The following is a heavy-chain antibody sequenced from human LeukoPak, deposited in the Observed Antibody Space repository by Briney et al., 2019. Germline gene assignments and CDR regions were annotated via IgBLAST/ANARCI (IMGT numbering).Heavy chain of an antibody. Sequence: ASVKVSCKASGYTFTSYAMNWVRQAPGQGLEWMGWINTNTGNPTYAQGFTGRFVFSLDTSVSTAYLQISSLKAEDTAVYYCARTPVRYDSSGYYSPDYWGQGTLVTVSS. J-gene: IGHJ4*02. CDR3: ARTPVRYDSSGYYSPDY. CDR2: INTNTGNP. V-gene: IGHV7-4-1*02. D-gene: IGHD3-22*01. CDR1: GYTFTSYA.